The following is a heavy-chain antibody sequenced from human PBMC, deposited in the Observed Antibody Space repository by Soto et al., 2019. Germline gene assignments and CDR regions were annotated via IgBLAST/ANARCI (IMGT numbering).Heavy chain of an antibody. CDR1: GFTFDDYA. V-gene: IGHV3-9*01. Sequence: EVQLVESGGGLVQPGRSLRLSCAASGFTFDDYAMHWVRQAPGKGLEWVSGISWNSGSIGYADSVKGRFTISRDNAKNSLYLQMNSLRAEDTALYYCAKGLGPAHDYATFDIWGQGTMVTVSS. CDR3: AKGLGPAHDYATFDI. D-gene: IGHD4-17*01. J-gene: IGHJ3*02. CDR2: ISWNSGSI.